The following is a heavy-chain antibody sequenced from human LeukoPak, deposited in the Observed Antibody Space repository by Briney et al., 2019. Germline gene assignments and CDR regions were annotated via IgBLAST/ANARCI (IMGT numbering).Heavy chain of an antibody. V-gene: IGHV3-30*02. CDR3: ASEKASPIFPLR. D-gene: IGHD2-21*01. Sequence: GGSLRLSCAASGFTFSSYGMHWVRQAPGKGLEWVAFIRYDGSNKYYADSVKGRFTISRDNSKNTLYLQMNSLRAEDTAVYYCASEKASPIFPLRWGQGTLVTVSS. CDR1: GFTFSSYG. CDR2: IRYDGSNK. J-gene: IGHJ4*02.